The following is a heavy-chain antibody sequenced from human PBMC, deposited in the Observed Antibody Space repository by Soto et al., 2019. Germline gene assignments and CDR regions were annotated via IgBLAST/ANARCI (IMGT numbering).Heavy chain of an antibody. CDR2: IYYSGST. V-gene: IGHV4-30-4*01. CDR3: ARASNSGYYFDY. D-gene: IGHD1-1*01. J-gene: IGHJ4*02. CDR1: GGSISSGDYY. Sequence: SETLSLTCTVSGGSISSGDYYWGWIRQPPGKGLEWIGYIYYSGSTYYNPSLKSRVTLSVDTSKNQFSLKLSSVTAADTGVYYCARASNSGYYFDYWGQGTLVTVSS.